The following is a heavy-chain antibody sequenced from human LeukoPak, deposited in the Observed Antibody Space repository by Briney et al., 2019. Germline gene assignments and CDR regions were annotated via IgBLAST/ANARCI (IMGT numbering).Heavy chain of an antibody. D-gene: IGHD5-18*01. J-gene: IGHJ5*02. CDR3: ARGGWDTVFDP. Sequence: SETLSLTCTVSGGSISSYYWSWIRQPPGKGLEWIGYIYYSGSTNYNPSLKSRVTISVDTSKNQFSLKLSSVTAADTAVDYCARGGWDTVFDPWGQGTLVTVSS. CDR2: IYYSGST. CDR1: GGSISSYY. V-gene: IGHV4-59*01.